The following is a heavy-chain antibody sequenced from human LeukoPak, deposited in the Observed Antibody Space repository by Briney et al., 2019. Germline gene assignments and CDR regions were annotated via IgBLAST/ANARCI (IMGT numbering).Heavy chain of an antibody. CDR2: MCGTAGCT. Sequence: GRSLRLSCQASGFTFYMYAMSWVRQAPGKGLEWVASMCGTAGCTFYPDSVRGRFTISRDNSKNVLYLRMNSLTAEDTAIYYCAKDRPNFHENSGHYYRRDGDSWGQGTLVTVSS. D-gene: IGHD3-22*01. CDR1: GFTFYMYA. CDR3: AKDRPNFHENSGHYYRRDGDS. J-gene: IGHJ5*01. V-gene: IGHV3-23*01.